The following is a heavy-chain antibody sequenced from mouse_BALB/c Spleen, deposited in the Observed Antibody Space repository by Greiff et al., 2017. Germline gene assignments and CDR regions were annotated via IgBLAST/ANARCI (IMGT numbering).Heavy chain of an antibody. D-gene: IGHD4-1*01. V-gene: IGHV5-17*02. CDR1: GFTFSSFG. CDR2: ISSGSSTI. CDR3: ARLGLTGTFFDY. J-gene: IGHJ2*01. Sequence: EVQGVESGGGLVQPGGSRKLSCAASGFTFSSFGMHWVRQAPEKGLEWVAYISSGSSTIYYADTVKGRFTISRDNPKNTLFLQMTSLRSEDTAMYYCARLGLTGTFFDYWGQGTTLTVSS.